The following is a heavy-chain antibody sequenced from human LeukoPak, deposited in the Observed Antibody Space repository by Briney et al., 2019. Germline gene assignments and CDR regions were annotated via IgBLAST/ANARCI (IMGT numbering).Heavy chain of an antibody. CDR3: ARLRSIGASGHDASDS. CDR2: ISTFNGYT. Sequence: ASVKVSCKASGYTFISFAISWVRQAPGQGLEWVGWISTFNGYTNSAPKLQGRVTVTTDTSTNTAYMELRNLRSDDTAVYYCARLRSIGASGHDASDSWGQGTMVTVSS. D-gene: IGHD6-13*01. J-gene: IGHJ3*02. CDR1: GYTFISFA. V-gene: IGHV1-18*01.